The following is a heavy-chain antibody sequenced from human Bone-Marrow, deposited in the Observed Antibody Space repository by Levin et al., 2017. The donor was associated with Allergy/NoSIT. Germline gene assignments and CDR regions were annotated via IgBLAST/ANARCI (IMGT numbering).Heavy chain of an antibody. D-gene: IGHD4-17*01. J-gene: IGHJ4*02. CDR2: ISSSSSYI. V-gene: IGHV3-21*01. CDR3: ARRMTTVTIVDY. CDR1: GFTFSSYS. Sequence: GGSLRLSCAASGFTFSSYSMNWVRQAPGKGLEWVSSISSSSSYIYYADSVKGRFTISRDNAKNSLYLQMNSLRAEDTAVYYCARRMTTVTIVDYWGQGTLVTVSS.